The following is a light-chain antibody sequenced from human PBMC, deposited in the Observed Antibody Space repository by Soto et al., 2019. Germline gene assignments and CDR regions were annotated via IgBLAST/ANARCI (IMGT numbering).Light chain of an antibody. CDR1: SSDVGGYNY. V-gene: IGLV2-14*01. J-gene: IGLJ1*01. CDR2: DVS. CDR3: SSYTSSSTLGV. Sequence: QSALTQPASVSGSPGQSITISCTGTSSDVGGYNYVSWYQQHPGKAPKLMIYDVSYRPSGVSNRFSGSKSGNTASLTISGLHAEDEADYYCSSYTSSSTLGVFGTGTKV.